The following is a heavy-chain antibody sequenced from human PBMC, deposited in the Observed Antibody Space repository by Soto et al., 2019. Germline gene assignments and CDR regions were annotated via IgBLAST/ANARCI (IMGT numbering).Heavy chain of an antibody. D-gene: IGHD6-13*01. Sequence: QVQLVESGGGVVQPGRSLRLSCAASGFTFSSYGMHWVRQAPGKGLEWVAVIWYDGSNKYYADSVKGRFTISRDNSKNTLYLQMNSLRAEDTAVYYCAREVQQLVGGFDYWGQGTLVTVSS. CDR3: AREVQQLVGGFDY. J-gene: IGHJ4*02. CDR1: GFTFSSYG. CDR2: IWYDGSNK. V-gene: IGHV3-33*01.